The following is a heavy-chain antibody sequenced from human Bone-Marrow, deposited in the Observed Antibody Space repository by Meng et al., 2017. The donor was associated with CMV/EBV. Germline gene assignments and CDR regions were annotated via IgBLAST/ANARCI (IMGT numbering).Heavy chain of an antibody. CDR1: GYSFTSYW. D-gene: IGHD6-6*01. CDR2: IYPGDSGT. CDR3: ARLESIAARQSAWAYDI. V-gene: IGHV5-51*01. Sequence: GESLKISCKGSGYSFTSYWIGWVRQMPGKGLEWMGIIYPGDSGTRYSPSFQGQVTISADKSISTAYLQWSSLKASDTAMYYCARLESIAARQSAWAYDIWGQGTMVTVSS. J-gene: IGHJ3*02.